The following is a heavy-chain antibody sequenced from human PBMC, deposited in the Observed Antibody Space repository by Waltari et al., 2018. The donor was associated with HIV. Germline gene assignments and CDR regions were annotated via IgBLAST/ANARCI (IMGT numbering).Heavy chain of an antibody. CDR3: ARLLYDSGGYYYFDY. Sequence: QLQLQESGPGLVKPSETLSLTCTVSGGSIRSSSYYWGWIRQSPGKGLEWIGSIYYSGRTYDNPSLKSRVTTSVDTSKNHFSLKLNSVTAADTAVYYCARLLYDSGGYYYFDYWGQGTLVTVSS. D-gene: IGHD3-22*01. CDR1: GGSIRSSSYY. V-gene: IGHV4-39*02. CDR2: IYYSGRT. J-gene: IGHJ4*02.